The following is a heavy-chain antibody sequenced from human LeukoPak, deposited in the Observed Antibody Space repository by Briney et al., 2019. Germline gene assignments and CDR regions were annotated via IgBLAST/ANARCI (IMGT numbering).Heavy chain of an antibody. J-gene: IGHJ4*02. Sequence: SETLSLTCTVSGGSISSYYWSWIRQPPGRGLEWIGRIRTSGGTNYNPSLKSRVTMSVDTSKNQCSLKLTSMTAADTAVYYCARDEGQLAGYYFDYWGQGTLVTVSS. CDR1: GGSISSYY. V-gene: IGHV4-4*07. CDR3: ARDEGQLAGYYFDY. D-gene: IGHD6-6*01. CDR2: IRTSGGT.